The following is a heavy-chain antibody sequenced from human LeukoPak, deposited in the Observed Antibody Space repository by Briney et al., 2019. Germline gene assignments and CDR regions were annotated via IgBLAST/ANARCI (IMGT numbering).Heavy chain of an antibody. D-gene: IGHD3-10*01. V-gene: IGHV4-30-2*01. CDR3: ARGDGSGSGRWFDP. Sequence: PSETLSLTCTVSGASISSGTYSWSWIRHPPGEGLVWIGYIYHTGSTYYNPSLKGRVTISVDRSKNQFSLNLNFVTAADTALYYCARGDGSGSGRWFDPWGQGTLITVSS. CDR2: IYHTGST. J-gene: IGHJ5*02. CDR1: GASISSGTYS.